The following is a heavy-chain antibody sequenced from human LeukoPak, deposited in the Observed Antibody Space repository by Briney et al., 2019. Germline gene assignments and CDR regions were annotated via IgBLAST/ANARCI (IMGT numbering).Heavy chain of an antibody. V-gene: IGHV3-23*01. CDR3: AKDRRRTTVTSFDY. CDR1: GFTFSSYA. Sequence: PGGSLRLSCAASGFTFSSYAMSWVRQAPGKGLEWVSALSGSGSSTYYVDSVKGRFTISRDNSKNTLYLQMNNLRAEDTALYYCAKDRRRTTVTSFDYWGQGTLVTVSS. J-gene: IGHJ4*02. CDR2: LSGSGSST. D-gene: IGHD4-17*01.